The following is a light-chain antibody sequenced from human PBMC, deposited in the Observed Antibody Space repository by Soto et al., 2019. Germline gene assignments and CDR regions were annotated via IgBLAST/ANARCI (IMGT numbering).Light chain of an antibody. V-gene: IGKV1-17*03. CDR2: AAS. CDR1: QGIRNY. CDR3: QQYGRSPLT. Sequence: DIQMTQSPSAMSASIGDRVTITCRASQGIRNYLAWFQQKSGKVPKRLIYAASTLQSGVPSRFTASGSGTEFTLTINRLEPDDFEVYYCQQYGRSPLTSAGGTKVDIK. J-gene: IGKJ4*01.